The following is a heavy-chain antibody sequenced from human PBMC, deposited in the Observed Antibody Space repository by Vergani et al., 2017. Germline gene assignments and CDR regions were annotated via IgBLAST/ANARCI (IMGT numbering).Heavy chain of an antibody. CDR3: ARNTDYYDSSGYLSFVYFDY. CDR2: INPSGGST. V-gene: IGHV1-46*01. D-gene: IGHD3-22*01. CDR1: GYTFTSYY. Sequence: QVQLVQSGAEVKKPGASVKVSCKASGYTFTSYYMHWVRQAPGQGLEWMGIINPSGGSTSYAQKFQGRVTMTRDTSTSTVYMEMSSLRSEEPAVYYCARNTDYYDSSGYLSFVYFDYWGQGTLVTVSS. J-gene: IGHJ4*02.